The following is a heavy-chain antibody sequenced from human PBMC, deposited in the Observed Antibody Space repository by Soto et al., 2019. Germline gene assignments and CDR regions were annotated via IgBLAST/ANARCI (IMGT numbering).Heavy chain of an antibody. V-gene: IGHV4-30-4*08. CDR3: AREDDVGDSLDV. D-gene: IGHD2-21*02. J-gene: IGHJ6*02. Sequence: QVQLLESGPGLVKPSQTLSLTCTVSGGSINSDSSHWTWIRQSPGKGLEWIGYIHHSGAFLYNPSFKSRLTISVDTSKNQFSLHLLSVTDADTAVYFCAREDDVGDSLDVWGQGTTVTVSS. CDR2: IHHSGAF. CDR1: GGSINSDSSH.